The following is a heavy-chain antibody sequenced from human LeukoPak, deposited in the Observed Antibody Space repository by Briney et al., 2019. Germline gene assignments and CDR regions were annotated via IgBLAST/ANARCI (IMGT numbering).Heavy chain of an antibody. CDR3: ARDTDGSGAGDLDY. J-gene: IGHJ4*02. V-gene: IGHV3-33*01. CDR2: IWYDGSNK. CDR1: GFTFSSYG. Sequence: PGGSLRLSCAASGFTFSSYGMHWVRQAPGKGLEWVAVIWYDGSNKYYADSVKGRFTISRDNSKNTLYLQMNSLRAEDTAVYYCARDTDGSGAGDLDYWGQGTLVTVSS. D-gene: IGHD3-10*01.